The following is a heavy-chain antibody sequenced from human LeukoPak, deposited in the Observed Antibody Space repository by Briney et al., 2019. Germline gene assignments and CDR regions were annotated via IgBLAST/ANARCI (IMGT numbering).Heavy chain of an antibody. D-gene: IGHD2-15*01. J-gene: IGHJ4*02. Sequence: GGSLRLSCAASQFTFSTYCMSWLRQAPGKGLEWVANIKEDGSEKYYVDSVEGRFTISRDNAKNSLFLQVNSLRAEDTAVYYCARMTGGLWDYWGQGTLVTVS. CDR3: ARMTGGLWDY. CDR2: IKEDGSEK. V-gene: IGHV3-7*05. CDR1: QFTFSTYC.